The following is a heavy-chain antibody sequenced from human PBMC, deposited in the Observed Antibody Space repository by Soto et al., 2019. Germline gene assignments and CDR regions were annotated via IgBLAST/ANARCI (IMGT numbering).Heavy chain of an antibody. J-gene: IGHJ4*02. CDR1: GFSISSSSYY. V-gene: IGHV4-39*01. Sequence: ASETLSLTCTVSGFSISSSSYYWGWIRQPPGKGLEWIGSIYCSGGTYYNPSLKSRVTISVDTSKNQFSLKLSSVTAADTAVYYCARHTPAISISDHWGQGTLVTVS. D-gene: IGHD2-15*01. CDR3: ARHTPAISISDH. CDR2: IYCSGGT.